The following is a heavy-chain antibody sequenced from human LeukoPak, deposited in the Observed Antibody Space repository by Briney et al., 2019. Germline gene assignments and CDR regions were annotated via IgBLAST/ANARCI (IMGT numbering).Heavy chain of an antibody. V-gene: IGHV3-48*04. Sequence: GGSLRLSCAASGFTFSSYSMNWVRQAPGKGLEWVSYISSSSSTIYYADSVKGRFTISRDNAKNSLYLQMNSLRAEDTAVYYCARDRIVVVPAASGVDYWGQGTLVTVSS. J-gene: IGHJ4*02. CDR1: GFTFSSYS. CDR3: ARDRIVVVPAASGVDY. D-gene: IGHD2-2*01. CDR2: ISSSSSTI.